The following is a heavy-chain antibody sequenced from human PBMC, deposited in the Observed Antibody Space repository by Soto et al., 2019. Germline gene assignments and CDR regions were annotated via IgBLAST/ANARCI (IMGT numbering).Heavy chain of an antibody. Sequence: QVQLQQWGAGLLKPSETLSLTCTVYGGSFSTYYWSWIRQPPGKGLEWIGEINHSGNTNYNPSPMGRVTMSFDTSKNQFSLKLSSVTAADTAVYYCTGPYPYYFDSWGQGTLGTVSS. CDR1: GGSFSTYY. J-gene: IGHJ4*02. V-gene: IGHV4-34*01. CDR2: INHSGNT. CDR3: TGPYPYYFDS.